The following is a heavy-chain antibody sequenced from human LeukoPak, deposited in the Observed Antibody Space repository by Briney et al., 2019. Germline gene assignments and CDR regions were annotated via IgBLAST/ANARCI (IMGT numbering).Heavy chain of an antibody. CDR2: ISYDGRNK. CDR1: GFTFTSYA. J-gene: IGHJ6*02. CDR3: ARLGPVAFDWLLQTPYYYYGMDV. V-gene: IGHV3-30*01. Sequence: QPGTSLRLSCAASGFTFTSYAFHWVRQAPGKGLEWVAGISYDGRNKYYADSVKGRFTISRDNSKNTLDLQMNSLRAADTAVYYCARLGPVAFDWLLQTPYYYYGMDVWGQGTTVTVSS. D-gene: IGHD3-9*01.